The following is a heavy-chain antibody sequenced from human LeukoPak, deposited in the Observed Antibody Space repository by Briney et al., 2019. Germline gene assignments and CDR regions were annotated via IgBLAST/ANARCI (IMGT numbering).Heavy chain of an antibody. Sequence: PGGSLRLSCAAPGFTFSNAWMSWVRQAPGRGLRWVGRIKRITDAGTTDYAAPVKGTFTISRDDSKNTLNLQMNSLKTEDTAVYYCTTVGGGYCSSTSCYSLWGKGTTVTVSS. J-gene: IGHJ6*04. CDR2: IKRITDAGTT. D-gene: IGHD2-2*03. CDR1: GFTFSNAW. CDR3: TTVGGGYCSSTSCYSL. V-gene: IGHV3-15*01.